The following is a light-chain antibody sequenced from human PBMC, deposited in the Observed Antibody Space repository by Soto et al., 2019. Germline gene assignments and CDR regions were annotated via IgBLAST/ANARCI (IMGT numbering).Light chain of an antibody. CDR3: RSYTSIRIYV. V-gene: IGLV2-14*01. J-gene: IGLJ1*01. CDR1: SSDVGGYNY. CDR2: DVS. Sequence: QSVLTQPASVSGSPGQSIAISCTGTSSDVGGYNYVSWYQQHPGKAPKLMIYDVSNRPSGVSNRFSGSKSGNTASLTISGLQAVDEAEYYCRSYTSIRIYVFVNVTKATVL.